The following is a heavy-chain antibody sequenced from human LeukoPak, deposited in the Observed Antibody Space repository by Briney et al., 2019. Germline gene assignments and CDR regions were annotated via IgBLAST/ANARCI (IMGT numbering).Heavy chain of an antibody. Sequence: VASVRVSCKASGYTFTGYYMHWVRQAPGQGLEWMGWINLNSGGTNDAQKFQDRVTMTRDTSISTAYMELSRLRFDDTAVYYCARSPDILTGENFDYWGQGTLVTVSS. CDR1: GYTFTGYY. V-gene: IGHV1-2*02. D-gene: IGHD3-9*01. J-gene: IGHJ4*02. CDR3: ARSPDILTGENFDY. CDR2: INLNSGGT.